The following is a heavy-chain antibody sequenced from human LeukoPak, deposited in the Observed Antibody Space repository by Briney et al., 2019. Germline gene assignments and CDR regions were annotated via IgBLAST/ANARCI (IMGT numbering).Heavy chain of an antibody. CDR3: ARDHYDFWSGYYKPNWFDP. D-gene: IGHD3-3*01. V-gene: IGHV1-69*13. CDR2: IIPIFGTA. Sequence: GASVKVSCKASGGTFSSYAISWVRQAPGQGLEWMGGIIPIFGTANYAQKFQGRVTITAGESTSTAYMELSSLRSEDTAVYYCARDHYDFWSGYYKPNWFDPWGQGTLVTVSS. J-gene: IGHJ5*02. CDR1: GGTFSSYA.